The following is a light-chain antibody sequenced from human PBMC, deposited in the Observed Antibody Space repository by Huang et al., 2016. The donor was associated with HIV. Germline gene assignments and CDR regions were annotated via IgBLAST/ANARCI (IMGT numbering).Light chain of an antibody. CDR2: GTS. CDR1: QSSSGTY. Sequence: EIVLTQSPGTLSLSPGGRATLSCRASQSSSGTYLAWYQQKPGQAPRLLIYGTSIRATGIPDRFSGSGSATDFTLTISRLEPEDFAVYYCQQYGTSPPSLTFGGGTKVEIK. J-gene: IGKJ4*01. V-gene: IGKV3-20*01. CDR3: QQYGTSPPSLT.